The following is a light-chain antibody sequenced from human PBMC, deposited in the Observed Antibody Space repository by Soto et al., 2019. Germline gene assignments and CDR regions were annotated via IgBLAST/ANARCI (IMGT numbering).Light chain of an antibody. J-gene: IGLJ1*01. V-gene: IGLV2-11*01. CDR1: SSDVGRFEY. Sequence: QSVLTQPRSVSGSPGQSVTISCTGTSSDVGRFEYVSWYQQHPGEAPKVVVYDITKRPSGVPDRFSGSESGNTASLTISGLQAEDEADYYCCSYAGIYSYVFGTGTKV. CDR2: DIT. CDR3: CSYAGIYSYV.